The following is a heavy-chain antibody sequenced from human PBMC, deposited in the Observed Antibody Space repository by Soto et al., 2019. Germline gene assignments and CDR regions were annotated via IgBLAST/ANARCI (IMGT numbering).Heavy chain of an antibody. J-gene: IGHJ5*02. Sequence: QLQLQESGPGLVKPSETLSLTCTVSGGSISSSTYYWGWIRQPPGKGLAWIGSIYYSGSTYYNPSLKGRVTISVDMSKKQFSQKVSSVTAADTALYYCARVPIRSILLVPTAIFWFDPWGQGTLVAVSS. CDR3: ARVPIRSILLVPTAIFWFDP. CDR2: IYYSGST. V-gene: IGHV4-39*01. CDR1: GGSISSSTYY. D-gene: IGHD2-2*01.